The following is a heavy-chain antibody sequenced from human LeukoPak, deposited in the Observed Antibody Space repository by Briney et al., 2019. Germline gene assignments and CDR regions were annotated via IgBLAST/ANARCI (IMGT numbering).Heavy chain of an antibody. V-gene: IGHV3-33*01. D-gene: IGHD2-15*01. Sequence: GRSLRLSCVASGFSFSNYGMHWVRQAPGKGLEWMAVIWYDGSHKYYADSVKGRFTISRDNSRNTLYLQLNSLRAEDTAVYYCARDLRRGGRGGFDSWGQGTLVTVSS. CDR3: ARDLRRGGRGGFDS. J-gene: IGHJ4*02. CDR2: IWYDGSHK. CDR1: GFSFSNYG.